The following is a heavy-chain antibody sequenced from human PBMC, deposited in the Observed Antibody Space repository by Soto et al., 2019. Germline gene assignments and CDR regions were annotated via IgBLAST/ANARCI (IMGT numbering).Heavy chain of an antibody. CDR1: GFTFTTYW. J-gene: IGHJ4*02. CDR3: ARVPTGGYDWN. CDR2: INSDGTTT. Sequence: EVQLVESGGGLVQPGGSLRLSCAASGFTFTTYWMHWVRQAPGKGLMWVSRINSDGTTTNYADSVNGRFTISRDNAKNTVYLQMDSLRPEDTAVYYCARVPTGGYDWNWGQGTLVTVSS. V-gene: IGHV3-74*01. D-gene: IGHD5-12*01.